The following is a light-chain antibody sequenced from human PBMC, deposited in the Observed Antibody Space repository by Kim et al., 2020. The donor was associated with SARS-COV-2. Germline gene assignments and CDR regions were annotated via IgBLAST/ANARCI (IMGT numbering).Light chain of an antibody. CDR2: GAS. Sequence: ASVGDRVTIACRASQDIRNDLGWYQQNPGRAPKRLSYGASSLQSGVPSRFGGSGSGTEFTLTISSVQPEDFATYFCLQHSTYPITFGQGTRLEIK. CDR3: LQHSTYPIT. J-gene: IGKJ5*01. V-gene: IGKV1-17*01. CDR1: QDIRND.